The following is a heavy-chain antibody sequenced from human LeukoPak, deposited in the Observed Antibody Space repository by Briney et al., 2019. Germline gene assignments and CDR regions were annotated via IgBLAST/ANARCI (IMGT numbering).Heavy chain of an antibody. Sequence: PGGSLRLSCGASGFTFSYHSMHWVRQAPGKGLEYISAINSDGTSTYYANSVKGRVTISRDNSKNTLYLQMGSLRAEDTGVYYCARDVRVRTRQLWFGTAFDYWGQGTPVTVSS. V-gene: IGHV3-64*01. CDR2: INSDGTST. CDR3: ARDVRVRTRQLWFGTAFDY. CDR1: GFTFSYHS. D-gene: IGHD3-10*02. J-gene: IGHJ4*02.